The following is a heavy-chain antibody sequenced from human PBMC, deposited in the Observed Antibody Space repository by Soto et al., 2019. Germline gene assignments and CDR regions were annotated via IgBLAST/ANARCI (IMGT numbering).Heavy chain of an antibody. Sequence: GGSLRLSCAASGFTVSSNYMSWVRQAPGKGLEWVSVIYTGGSTSYADSVKGRFTISRDNAENTLYLHMNSLRAEDTAVYYCAKDVSWGQSDYWGQGTLVTVSS. CDR3: AKDVSWGQSDY. D-gene: IGHD3-16*01. CDR2: IYTGGST. CDR1: GFTVSSNY. J-gene: IGHJ4*02. V-gene: IGHV3-53*01.